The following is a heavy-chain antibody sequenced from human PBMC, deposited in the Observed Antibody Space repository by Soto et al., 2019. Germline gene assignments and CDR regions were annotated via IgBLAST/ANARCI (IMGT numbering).Heavy chain of an antibody. CDR3: ARLGGYCSGTSTSCYGFYGMDV. D-gene: IGHD2-2*01. CDR2: IYYSGST. CDR1: GGSISSSSYY. V-gene: IGHV4-39*01. Sequence: PSETLSLTCTVSGGSISSSSYYWGWIRQPPGKGLEWIGSIYYSGSTYYNPSLKSRVTISVDTSKNQFSLRVTSVTVADTAVYYCARLGGYCSGTSTSCYGFYGMDVWGQGTTVT. J-gene: IGHJ6*02.